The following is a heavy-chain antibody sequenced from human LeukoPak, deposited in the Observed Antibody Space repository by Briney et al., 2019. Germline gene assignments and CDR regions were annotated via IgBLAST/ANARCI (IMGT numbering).Heavy chain of an antibody. CDR1: GYTFTGYY. CDR2: INPNSGGT. V-gene: IGHV1-2*02. CDR3: ARAFFNSGFDY. D-gene: IGHD3-3*02. Sequence: ASVKVSGKASGYTFTGYYVHWLRQAPGQGLTWMGWINPNSGGTDYARQYQGRVTLTRDTSISTVYMELSSLTSDDSAVYYCARAFFNSGFDYWGQGTLVTVSS. J-gene: IGHJ4*02.